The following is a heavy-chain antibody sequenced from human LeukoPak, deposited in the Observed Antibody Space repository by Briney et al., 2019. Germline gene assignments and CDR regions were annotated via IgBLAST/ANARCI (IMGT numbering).Heavy chain of an antibody. CDR1: GYTFTGYG. J-gene: IGHJ4*02. CDR2: RRAYNGNT. Sequence: ASVKVSCKSSGYTFTGYGISWGRHAPGQGLEWMGWRRAYNGNTNYAQKLQSRLTMTTDTSPSTAYMELRSLRSDDTAVYYCARDLTAGADPGYWGQGTLVTASS. D-gene: IGHD2-21*02. CDR3: ARDLTAGADPGY. V-gene: IGHV1-18*01.